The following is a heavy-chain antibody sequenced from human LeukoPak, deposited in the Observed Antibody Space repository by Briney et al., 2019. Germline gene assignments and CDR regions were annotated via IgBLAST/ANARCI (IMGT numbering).Heavy chain of an antibody. Sequence: GGSLRLSCTASGFTFGDYAMSWFRQAPGKGLEWVGFIRSKAYGGTTEYAASVKGRFTISRDDSKSIAYLQMNSLKTEDTAVYYCTRSGGVGWNHDILFDYWGQGTLVTVSS. D-gene: IGHD1-14*01. CDR2: IRSKAYGGTT. CDR3: TRSGGVGWNHDILFDY. CDR1: GFTFGDYA. J-gene: IGHJ4*02. V-gene: IGHV3-49*03.